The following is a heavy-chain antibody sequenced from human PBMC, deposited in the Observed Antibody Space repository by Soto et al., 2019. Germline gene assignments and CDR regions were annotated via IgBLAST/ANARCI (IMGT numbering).Heavy chain of an antibody. V-gene: IGHV3-33*01. CDR3: ARRMDYYDSSGYYYYDAFDI. J-gene: IGHJ3*02. CDR2: IWYDGSNK. CDR1: GFTFSSYG. Sequence: PGGSLRLSCAASGFTFSSYGMHWVRQAPGKGLEWVAVIWYDGSNKYCADSVKGRFTISRDNSKNTLYLQMNSLRAEDTAVYYCARRMDYYDSSGYYYYDAFDIWGQGTMVTVSS. D-gene: IGHD3-22*01.